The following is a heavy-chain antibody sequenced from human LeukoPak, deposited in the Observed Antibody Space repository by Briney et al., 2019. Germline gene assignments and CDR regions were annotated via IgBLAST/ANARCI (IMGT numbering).Heavy chain of an antibody. CDR3: ARNLWESFLSNWFDP. V-gene: IGHV4-59*11. J-gene: IGHJ5*02. CDR1: GASIRSHY. D-gene: IGHD3-16*01. CDR2: IYSSGNT. Sequence: SETLSLTCNVSGASIRSHYWSWIRQPPGKGLEWIGYIYSSGNTKYNPSLKSRVTMSLDTSKSQISLKLHSVTATDTALYYCARNLWESFLSNWFDPWGQGTMVTVSS.